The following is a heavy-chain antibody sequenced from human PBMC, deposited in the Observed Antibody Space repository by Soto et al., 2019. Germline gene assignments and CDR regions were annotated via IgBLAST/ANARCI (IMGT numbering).Heavy chain of an antibody. D-gene: IGHD6-13*01. CDR1: GFRVSSNY. V-gene: IGHV3-53*02. J-gene: IGHJ6*02. CDR2: IYTDSST. Sequence: EVQLVETGGGLIQPWGSLRLSCAASGFRVSSNYMNWVRQAPGKGLELVSVIYTDSSTYYADSVKGRFTISRDNSQNTGYLQMSSLRAEDAAVYYCARDPSAAATGGGMDVWGQGTKVTVSS. CDR3: ARDPSAAATGGGMDV.